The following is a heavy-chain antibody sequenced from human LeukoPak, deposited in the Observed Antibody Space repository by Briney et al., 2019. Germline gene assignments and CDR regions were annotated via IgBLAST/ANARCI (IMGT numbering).Heavy chain of an antibody. CDR2: ISSSSSYI. Sequence: PGGSLRLSCAASGFTLSSYSMNWVRQAPGKGLECVSSISSSSSYIYYADSVKGRFTISRDNAKNSLYLQMNSLRAEDTAVYYCARDITDYGDYPDYYYYYMDVWSKGTTVTVSS. D-gene: IGHD4-17*01. V-gene: IGHV3-21*01. CDR1: GFTLSSYS. J-gene: IGHJ6*03. CDR3: ARDITDYGDYPDYYYYYMDV.